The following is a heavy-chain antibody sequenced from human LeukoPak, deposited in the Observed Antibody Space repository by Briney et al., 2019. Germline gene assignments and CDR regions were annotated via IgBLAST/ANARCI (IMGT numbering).Heavy chain of an antibody. D-gene: IGHD6-6*01. V-gene: IGHV4-59*08. Sequence: PSETLSLTCTVSGGSISGSYWSWIRQPPGKGLEWIGYIYYSGDSNYNPSLKSRATISLDTSKNQFSLKVSSVTAADTAIYYCARHTYARPFDSWGQGTRVTVSS. CDR3: ARHTYARPFDS. J-gene: IGHJ4*02. CDR2: IYYSGDS. CDR1: GGSISGSY.